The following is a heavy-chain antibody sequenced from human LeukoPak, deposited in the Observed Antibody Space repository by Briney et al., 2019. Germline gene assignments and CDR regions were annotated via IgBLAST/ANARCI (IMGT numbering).Heavy chain of an antibody. CDR3: ARFPPYYGDGGY. CDR1: CRSFSGSY. D-gene: IGHD4-17*01. J-gene: IGHJ4*02. CDR2: INHSGST. Sequence: KASQTLSLTCAVYCRSFSGSYWSWIRQPPGKWLEWIGEINHSGSTNYNPSLKSRVTISVDTSKNQFSLKLSSVTAADTAVYYCARFPPYYGDGGYWGQGTLVTVSS. V-gene: IGHV4-34*01.